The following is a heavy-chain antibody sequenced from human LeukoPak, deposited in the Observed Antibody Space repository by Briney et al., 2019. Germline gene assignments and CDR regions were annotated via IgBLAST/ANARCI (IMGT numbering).Heavy chain of an antibody. Sequence: SETLSLTRTVSGGSISSYYWSWIRQPPGKGLEWIGYIYYSGSTNYNPSLKSRLTISVDTSKNQFSLKLSSVTAADTAVYYCARVNPYYYYMDVWGKGTTVTISS. CDR1: GGSISSYY. D-gene: IGHD1-14*01. V-gene: IGHV4-59*01. CDR2: IYYSGST. J-gene: IGHJ6*03. CDR3: ARVNPYYYYMDV.